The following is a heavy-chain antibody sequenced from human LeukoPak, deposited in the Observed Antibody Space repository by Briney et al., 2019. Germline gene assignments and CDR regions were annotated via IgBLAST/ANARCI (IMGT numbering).Heavy chain of an antibody. J-gene: IGHJ6*03. CDR3: AKDHGGYYYGSGRQPMDV. Sequence: PGRPLRPSGASSVVPSRIFVTNWARYATAQGLGWGAFIGSVGVNTSYADSVTGRFTISRDNPTSTLYLQMSSLRPADTALYYCAKDHGGYYYGSGRQPMDVWGKGTTVTISS. CDR1: VVPSRIFV. D-gene: IGHD3-10*01. V-gene: IGHV3-30*02. CDR2: IGSVGVNT.